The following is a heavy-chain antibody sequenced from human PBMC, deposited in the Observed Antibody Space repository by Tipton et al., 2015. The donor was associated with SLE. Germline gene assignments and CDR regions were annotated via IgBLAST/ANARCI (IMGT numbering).Heavy chain of an antibody. CDR1: GGSISSHY. J-gene: IGHJ3*02. V-gene: IGHV4-59*11. Sequence: TLSLTCTVSGGSISSHYWSWIRQPPGKGLEWIGYIYYSGSTNYNPSLKSRVTISVDTSKNQFSLKLSSVTAADTAVYYYARVVEDIVLEGAFDIWGQGTMVTVSS. CDR3: ARVVEDIVLEGAFDI. CDR2: IYYSGST. D-gene: IGHD2-8*01.